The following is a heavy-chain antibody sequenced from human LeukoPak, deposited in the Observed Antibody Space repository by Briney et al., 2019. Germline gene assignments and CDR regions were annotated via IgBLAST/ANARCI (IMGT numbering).Heavy chain of an antibody. V-gene: IGHV3-48*01. Sequence: PGGSLRLSCAASGFTFSSYSMNWVRQAPGKGLEWVSYISSSSSTIYYADSVKGRFTISRDNAKNSLNLQMNSLRAEDTAVYYCARDYYDSSGYYYGAYWGQGTLVTVSS. J-gene: IGHJ4*02. CDR2: ISSSSSTI. D-gene: IGHD3-22*01. CDR3: ARDYYDSSGYYYGAY. CDR1: GFTFSSYS.